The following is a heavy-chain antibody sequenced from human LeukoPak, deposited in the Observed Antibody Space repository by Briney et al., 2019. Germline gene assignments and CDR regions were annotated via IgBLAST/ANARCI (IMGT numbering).Heavy chain of an antibody. CDR2: ISTSGSTI. J-gene: IGHJ6*04. CDR3: ARVGGYYYYGMDV. D-gene: IGHD3-16*01. Sequence: GGSLRLSCAASGFTFSSYEMNWVRQAPGKGLEWVSYISTSGSTIYYADSVKGRFTISRDNAKNPLYLQMSSLRAEDTAVYYCARVGGYYYYGMDVWGKGTTVTVSS. CDR1: GFTFSSYE. V-gene: IGHV3-48*03.